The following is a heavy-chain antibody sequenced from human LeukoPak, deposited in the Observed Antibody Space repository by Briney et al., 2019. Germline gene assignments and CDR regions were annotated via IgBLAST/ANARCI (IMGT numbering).Heavy chain of an antibody. Sequence: ASVKVSCKASGYTFTSYYMHWVRQAPGQGLEWMGIINPSGGSTSYAQKFQGRVTMTRDTSTSTVYMELSSLRSEDTAVYYCARVNYDSSGYEAYYFDYWGQGTLATVSS. J-gene: IGHJ4*02. D-gene: IGHD3-22*01. CDR2: INPSGGST. V-gene: IGHV1-46*01. CDR3: ARVNYDSSGYEAYYFDY. CDR1: GYTFTSYY.